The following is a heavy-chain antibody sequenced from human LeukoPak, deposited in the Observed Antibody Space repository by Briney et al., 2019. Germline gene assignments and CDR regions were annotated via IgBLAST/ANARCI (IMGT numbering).Heavy chain of an antibody. CDR1: GGSISSSSYY. Sequence: SETLSLTCTVSGGSISSSSYYWGWIRQPPGKGLEWIGNIYYSGSTYYNPSLKSRVTISVDTSKNQFSLKLSSVTAADAAVYYCARCNYYGSGNYYYYYYMYVWGKGTTVTVSS. CDR3: ARCNYYGSGNYYYYYYMYV. J-gene: IGHJ6*03. CDR2: IYYSGST. D-gene: IGHD3-10*01. V-gene: IGHV4-39*01.